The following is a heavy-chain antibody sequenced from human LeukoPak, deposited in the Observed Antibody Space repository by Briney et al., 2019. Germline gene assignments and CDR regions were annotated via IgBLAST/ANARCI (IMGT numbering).Heavy chain of an antibody. D-gene: IGHD4-23*01. CDR1: GYTFTSYD. CDR3: ARGKIRWPYYYGMDV. V-gene: IGHV1-8*01. Sequence: ASVKVSCKASGYTFTSYDINWVRQAPGQGLEWIGWMNPNSGNTGYAQKFQGRVTMTRNTSISTAYMELSSLRSEDTAVYYCARGKIRWPYYYGMDVWGQGTTVTVSS. J-gene: IGHJ6*02. CDR2: MNPNSGNT.